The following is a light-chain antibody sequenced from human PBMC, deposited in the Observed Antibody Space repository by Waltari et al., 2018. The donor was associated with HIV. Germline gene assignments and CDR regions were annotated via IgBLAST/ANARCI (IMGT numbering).Light chain of an antibody. V-gene: IGLV2-14*01. CDR1: RSDVGGYNY. CDR3: ISYTSSYTGI. Sequence: QSALTQPASVSGSPGQSITISCSGSRSDVGGYNYVSWYQQHPGKAPKLMIYDVSDRPSGVYNRFSGSKSDNTASLTISGLQTEDEADYYCISYTSSYTGIFGGGTKLTVL. J-gene: IGLJ2*01. CDR2: DVS.